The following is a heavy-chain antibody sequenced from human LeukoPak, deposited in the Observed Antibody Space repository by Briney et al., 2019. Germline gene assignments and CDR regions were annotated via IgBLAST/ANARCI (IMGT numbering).Heavy chain of an antibody. D-gene: IGHD3-9*01. V-gene: IGHV4-4*07. J-gene: IGHJ4*02. CDR3: ARQCYDILTGYYYFDY. CDR2: IHTSGST. CDR1: GGSISSYY. Sequence: SETLSLTCTFSGGSISSYYWSWIRQPAGKGLEWIGRIHTSGSTNYNPSLKSRVTMSVDTSKNQFSLKLSPVTAADTAVYYCARQCYDILTGYYYFDYWGQGTLVTVSS.